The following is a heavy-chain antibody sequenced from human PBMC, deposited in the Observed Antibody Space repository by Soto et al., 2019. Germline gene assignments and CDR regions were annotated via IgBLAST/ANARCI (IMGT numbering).Heavy chain of an antibody. CDR1: GFTFSSYD. CDR3: ARAPGKVRYFDWLSRGMDV. D-gene: IGHD3-9*01. J-gene: IGHJ6*02. CDR2: IGTAGDT. V-gene: IGHV3-13*01. Sequence: VSLRLSCAASGFTFSSYDMHWVRQATGKGLEWVSAIGTAGDTYYPGSVKGRFTISRENAKNSVYLQMNSQREGDTAVYYCARAPGKVRYFDWLSRGMDVWGQGTTVTVSS.